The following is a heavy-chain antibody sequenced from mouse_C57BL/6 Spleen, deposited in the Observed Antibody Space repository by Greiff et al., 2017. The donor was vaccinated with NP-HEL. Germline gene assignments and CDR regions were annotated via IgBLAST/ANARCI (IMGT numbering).Heavy chain of an antibody. J-gene: IGHJ2*01. D-gene: IGHD4-1*01. CDR3: TTEAGTNY. CDR2: IDPENGDT. CDR1: GFNIKDDY. Sequence: VQLKQSGAELVRPGASVKLSCTASGFNIKDDYMHWVKQRPEQGLEWIGWIDPENGDTEYASKFQGKATITADTSSNTAYLQLSSLTSEDTAVYYCTTEAGTNYWGQGTTLTVSS. V-gene: IGHV14-4*01.